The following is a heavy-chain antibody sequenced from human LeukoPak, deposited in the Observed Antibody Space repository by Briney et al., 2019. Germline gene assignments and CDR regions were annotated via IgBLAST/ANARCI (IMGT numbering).Heavy chain of an antibody. J-gene: IGHJ4*02. D-gene: IGHD5-24*01. CDR1: GFTFSSYA. V-gene: IGHV3-23*01. CDR2: ISGSGGDT. Sequence: GGSMRLSCATSGFTFSSYAMSWVRQAPGKGLEWVSAISGSGGDTYYADSVKGRFTISRDNSKNTLSPEMNSLRAEDTGVYFCAKAPRWASFDYWGQGTLVTVSS. CDR3: AKAPRWASFDY.